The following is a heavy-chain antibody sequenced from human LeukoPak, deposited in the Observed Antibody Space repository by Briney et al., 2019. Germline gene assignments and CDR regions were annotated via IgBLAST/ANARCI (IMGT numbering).Heavy chain of an antibody. CDR3: ARSHPDWYFDY. J-gene: IGHJ4*02. CDR1: GFTFSSYW. Sequence: GGSLRLSCAASGFTFSSYWMSWVRQAPGKGLEWVANIKQDGSEEYYVDSVKGRFTISRDNAKNSLYLQMNSPRAEDTAVYYCARSHPDWYFDYWGQGTLVTVSS. V-gene: IGHV3-7*01. CDR2: IKQDGSEE. D-gene: IGHD3-9*01.